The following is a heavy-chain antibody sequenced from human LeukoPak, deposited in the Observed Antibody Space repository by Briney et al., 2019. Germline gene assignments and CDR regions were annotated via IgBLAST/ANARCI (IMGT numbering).Heavy chain of an antibody. Sequence: GASVKVSCKASGYTFTSYGISWVRQAPGQGLEWMGWISAYNGNTNYAQKLQGRVTMTTDTSTSTAYMELRSLRPDDTAVYYCARISDWSDIVVVPAALLLDYWGQGTLVTVSS. D-gene: IGHD2-2*02. CDR1: GYTFTSYG. J-gene: IGHJ4*02. V-gene: IGHV1-18*01. CDR2: ISAYNGNT. CDR3: ARISDWSDIVVVPAALLLDY.